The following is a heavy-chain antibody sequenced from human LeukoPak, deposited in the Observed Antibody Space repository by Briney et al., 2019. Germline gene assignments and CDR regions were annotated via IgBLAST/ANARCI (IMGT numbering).Heavy chain of an antibody. CDR1: GGSISSYY. V-gene: IGHV4-59*08. CDR2: IYYSGST. J-gene: IGHJ4*02. D-gene: IGHD5-18*01. Sequence: PSETLSLTCTVSGGSISSYYWSWIRQPPGKGLEWIGYIYYSGSTNYNPSLKSRVTISVDTSKNQFSLELSSVTAADTAVYYCARHPDSYEDYWGQGTLVTVSS. CDR3: ARHPDSYEDY.